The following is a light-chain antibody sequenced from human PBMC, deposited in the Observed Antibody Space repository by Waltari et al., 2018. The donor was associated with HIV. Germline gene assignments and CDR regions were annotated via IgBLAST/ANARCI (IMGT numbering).Light chain of an antibody. J-gene: IGKJ5*01. V-gene: IGKV3-20*01. CDR3: QQYGSSVT. CDR1: QSVSSSS. Sequence: EIVLTQSPGTLSLSPGERVTLSCRASQSVSSSSLVWYQQKPGQAPRLLSSCASIRATGIPDRVSGSGSGTDFTLTISRLDPEDFAVYYCQQYGSSVTFGQGTRLEIK. CDR2: CAS.